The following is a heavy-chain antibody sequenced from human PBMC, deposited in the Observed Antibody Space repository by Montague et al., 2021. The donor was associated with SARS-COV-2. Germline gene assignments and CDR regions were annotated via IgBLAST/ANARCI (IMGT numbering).Heavy chain of an antibody. CDR3: ARLGFVELWLNLGWFDP. V-gene: IGHV4-39*01. J-gene: IGHJ5*02. CDR2: VYYSGST. D-gene: IGHD3-16*02. Sequence: SETLSLTCTVSGGSIGKSSYYWGWIRQPPGKGLDWIGTVYYSGSTNYNPSLKSRVTMPVDTSKNQFSLELRSVTAADTAVYYCARLGFVELWLNLGWFDPWGQGTLVTVSS. CDR1: GGSIGKSSYY.